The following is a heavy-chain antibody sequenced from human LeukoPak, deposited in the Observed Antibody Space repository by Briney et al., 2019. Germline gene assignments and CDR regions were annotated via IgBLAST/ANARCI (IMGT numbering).Heavy chain of an antibody. D-gene: IGHD3-9*01. CDR2: INPNSGGT. J-gene: IGHJ5*02. CDR1: GYTFTGYY. Sequence: ASVKVSCKASGYTFTGYYMHWVRQAPGQGLEWMGWINPNSGGTNYAQKFQGRVTMTRDTSISTAYMELSSLRSDDTAVYYCARGPSGRYQNHNWSDPWGQGTLVTVSS. V-gene: IGHV1-2*02. CDR3: ARGPSGRYQNHNWSDP.